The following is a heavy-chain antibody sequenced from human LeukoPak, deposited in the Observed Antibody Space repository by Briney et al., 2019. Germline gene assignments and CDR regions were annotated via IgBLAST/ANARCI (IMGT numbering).Heavy chain of an antibody. CDR1: GFTVSSNY. J-gene: IGHJ4*02. Sequence: GGSLRLSCAASGFTVSSNYMSWVRQAPGKGLEWVSVIYSGGSTYYADSVKGRFTISGDNSKNTLYLQMNSLRAEDTAVYYCARETAYCSSTSCYTGWFDYWGQGTLVTVSS. CDR3: ARETAYCSSTSCYTGWFDY. CDR2: IYSGGST. D-gene: IGHD2-2*02. V-gene: IGHV3-53*01.